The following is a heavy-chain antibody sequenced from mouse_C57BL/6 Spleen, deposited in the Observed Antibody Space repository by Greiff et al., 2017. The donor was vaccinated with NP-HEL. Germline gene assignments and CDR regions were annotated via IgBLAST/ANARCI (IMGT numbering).Heavy chain of an antibody. CDR2: ISSGSSTI. Sequence: DVQLQESGGGLVKPGGSLKLSCAASGFTFSDYGMHWVRQAPEKGLEWVAYISSGSSTIYYADTVKGRFTISRDNAKNTLFLQMTSLRSEDTAMYYCARERLRYYAMDYWGQGTSVTVSS. CDR3: ARERLRYYAMDY. CDR1: GFTFSDYG. J-gene: IGHJ4*01. V-gene: IGHV5-17*01. D-gene: IGHD2-4*01.